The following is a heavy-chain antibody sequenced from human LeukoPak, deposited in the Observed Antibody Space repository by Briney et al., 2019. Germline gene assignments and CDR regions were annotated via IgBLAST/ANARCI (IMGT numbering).Heavy chain of an antibody. CDR2: INPNSGGT. CDR1: GYTFTGYY. CDR3: ARDPGVSVAAYYFDY. J-gene: IGHJ4*02. V-gene: IGHV1-2*02. D-gene: IGHD6-19*01. Sequence: GASVKVSCKASGYTFTGYYMHWVRQAPGQGLEWMGWINPNSGGTNYAQKFQGRVTMTRDTSISTAYMELSRLRSDDTAVYYCARDPGVSVAAYYFDYWGQGTLVTFSS.